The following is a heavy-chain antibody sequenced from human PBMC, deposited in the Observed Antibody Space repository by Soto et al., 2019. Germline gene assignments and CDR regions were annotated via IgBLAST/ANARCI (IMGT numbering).Heavy chain of an antibody. Sequence: GGSLRLSCAASGFTFSSYSMNWVRQAPGKGLEWVSSISSSSSYIYYADSVKGRFTISRDNAKNSLYLQMNSLRAEDTAVYYCARGNYDFWSGYNWFDPWGQGTLVTVSS. V-gene: IGHV3-21*01. J-gene: IGHJ5*02. CDR2: ISSSSSYI. D-gene: IGHD3-3*01. CDR3: ARGNYDFWSGYNWFDP. CDR1: GFTFSSYS.